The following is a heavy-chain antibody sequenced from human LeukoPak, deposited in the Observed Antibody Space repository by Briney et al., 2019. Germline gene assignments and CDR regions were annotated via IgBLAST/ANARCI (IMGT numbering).Heavy chain of an antibody. CDR3: AKGGGNSGDYYYYMDV. CDR1: GYTFTGYY. V-gene: IGHV1-2*02. CDR2: INPNSGGT. D-gene: IGHD4-23*01. Sequence: ASVKVSCKASGYTFTGYYMHWVRQAPGQGLEWMGWINPNSGGTNYAQKFQGRVTMTRDTSISTAYMELSRLRSDDTAVYYCAKGGGNSGDYYYYMDVWGKGTTVTVSS. J-gene: IGHJ6*03.